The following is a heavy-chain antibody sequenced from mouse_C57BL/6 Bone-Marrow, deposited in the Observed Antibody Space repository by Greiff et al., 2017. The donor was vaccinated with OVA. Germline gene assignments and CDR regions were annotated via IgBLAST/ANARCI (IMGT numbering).Heavy chain of an antibody. D-gene: IGHD1-1*01. CDR2: IDPENGDT. CDR3: TPYYYGTPMDY. J-gene: IGHJ4*01. CDR1: GFNIKDDY. V-gene: IGHV14-4*01. Sequence: EVKLMESGAELVRPGASVKLSCTASGFNIKDDYMHWVKQRPEQGLEWIGWIDPENGDTEYASKFQGKATITADTSSNTAYLQLSSLTSEDTAVYYCTPYYYGTPMDYWGQGTSVTVSS.